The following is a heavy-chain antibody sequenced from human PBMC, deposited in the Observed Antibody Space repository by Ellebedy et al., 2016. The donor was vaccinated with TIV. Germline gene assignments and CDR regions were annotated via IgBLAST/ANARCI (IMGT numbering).Heavy chain of an antibody. CDR3: ARGGGERLRYAFDI. CDR1: GFTFGSNA. Sequence: PGGSLRLSCAASGFTFGSNAMNWVRQAPGKGREWVSYIGSRTSKIYYADSGKGRFTISRDNAKNSLYLQMNSLRDEDTAVYYCARGGGERLRYAFDIWGHGTLVTVSS. D-gene: IGHD1-26*01. V-gene: IGHV3-48*02. CDR2: IGSRTSKI. J-gene: IGHJ3*02.